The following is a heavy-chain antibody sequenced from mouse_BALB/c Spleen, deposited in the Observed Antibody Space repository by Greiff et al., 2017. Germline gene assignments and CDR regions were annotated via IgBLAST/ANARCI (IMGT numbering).Heavy chain of an antibody. CDR3: AREVATYHWYFDV. CDR1: GFNIKDTY. V-gene: IGHV14-3*02. Sequence: EVQLQQSGAELVKPGASVKLSCTASGFNIKDTYMHWVKQRPEQGLEWIGRIDPANGNTKYDPKFQGKATITADTSSNTAYLQLSSLTSEDTAVYYCAREVATYHWYFDVWGAGTTVTVSS. D-gene: IGHD1-1*01. J-gene: IGHJ1*01. CDR2: IDPANGNT.